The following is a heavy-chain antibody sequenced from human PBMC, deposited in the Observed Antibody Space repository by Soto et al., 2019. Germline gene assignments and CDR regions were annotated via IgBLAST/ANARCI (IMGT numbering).Heavy chain of an antibody. CDR3: ARKDYDSRIDF. CDR1: GDPVSSGSFY. CDR2: VYYTGNS. J-gene: IGHJ4*02. D-gene: IGHD3-22*01. V-gene: IGHV4-61*01. Sequence: SETLSLTCTVSGDPVSSGSFYWSWIRQPPGKGLEWIGYVYYTGNSNNNPSLNSRVTISIDTSKNEFSLKLRSVTAADTAVYYCARKDYDSRIDFWGQGTLVTVSS.